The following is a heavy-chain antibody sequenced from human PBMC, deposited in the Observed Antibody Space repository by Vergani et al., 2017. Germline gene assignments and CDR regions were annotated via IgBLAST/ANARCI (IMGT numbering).Heavy chain of an antibody. CDR1: GFTFDDYA. J-gene: IGHJ4*02. CDR2: ISWNSGSI. V-gene: IGHV3-9*01. CDR3: ARSRDTAMVTPDY. D-gene: IGHD5-18*01. Sequence: EVQLVESGGGLVQPGRSLRLSCAASGFTFDDYAMHWVRQAPGKGLEWVSGISWNSGSIGYADSVKGRFTISRDNAKNSLYLQMNSLRAEDTAVYYCARSRDTAMVTPDYWGQGTLVTVSS.